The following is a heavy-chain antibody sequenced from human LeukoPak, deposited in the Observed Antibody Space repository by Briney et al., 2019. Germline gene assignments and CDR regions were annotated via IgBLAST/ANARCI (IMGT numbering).Heavy chain of an antibody. Sequence: EGSLRLSCAAFQFTFTTYAMSWVRQAPGKGLEWVSSIGDSGVPTYYADSVKGRFTISRDNSQNTLYLQMNSLGADDTAVYYCAKVATWTYFASWGQGTLVTASS. CDR1: QFTFTTYA. CDR2: IGDSGVPT. D-gene: IGHD3/OR15-3a*01. CDR3: AKVATWTYFAS. V-gene: IGHV3-23*01. J-gene: IGHJ4*02.